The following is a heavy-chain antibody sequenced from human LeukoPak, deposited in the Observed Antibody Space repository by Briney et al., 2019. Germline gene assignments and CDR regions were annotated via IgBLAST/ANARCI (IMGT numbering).Heavy chain of an antibody. J-gene: IGHJ6*03. CDR3: ARATAMDSGALYYYYYYMDV. D-gene: IGHD5-18*01. V-gene: IGHV1-2*06. CDR2: INPNSGGT. CDR1: GYTFTGYY. Sequence: ASVKVSCKASGYTFTGYYMHWVRQAPGQGLEWMGRINPNSGGTNYAQKFQGRVTMTRDTSISTAYMELSSLRSEDTAVYYCARATAMDSGALYYYYYYMDVWGKGTTVTVSS.